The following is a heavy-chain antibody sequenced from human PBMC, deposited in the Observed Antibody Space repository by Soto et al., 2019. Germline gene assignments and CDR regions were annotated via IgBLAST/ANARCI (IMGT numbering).Heavy chain of an antibody. Sequence: EVQLLESGGGLVQPGGSLRLSCAASGYSFSTYAMSWFRQAPGKGLEWVSGISAGGGSPFIADSVKGRFIISRDNAKDTLYLQMNSLTGEDTAIYYCVKHAAYQLVSWFDPWGQGTLVTVSS. CDR1: GYSFSTYA. V-gene: IGHV3-23*01. D-gene: IGHD1-26*01. J-gene: IGHJ5*02. CDR3: VKHAAYQLVSWFDP. CDR2: ISAGGGSP.